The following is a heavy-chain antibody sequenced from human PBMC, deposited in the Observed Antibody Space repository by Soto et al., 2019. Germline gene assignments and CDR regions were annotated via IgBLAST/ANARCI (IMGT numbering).Heavy chain of an antibody. J-gene: IGHJ4*02. CDR2: INPNSGGT. D-gene: IGHD6-6*01. CDR1: GYTFTGYY. CDR3: ARAQKPSEYSSPDY. Sequence: SVKVSCKASGYTFTGYYMHWVRQAPGQGLEWMGWINPNSGGTNYAQKFQGRVTMTRDTSISTAYMELRRLRSDDTAVYYSARAQKPSEYSSPDYWGQGTLVTVSS. V-gene: IGHV1-2*02.